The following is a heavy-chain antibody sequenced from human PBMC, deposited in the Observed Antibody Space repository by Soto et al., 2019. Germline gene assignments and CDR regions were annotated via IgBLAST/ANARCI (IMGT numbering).Heavy chain of an antibody. CDR2: INHSGST. CDR3: ASVGYTYGFDY. CDR1: GGSFSGYY. Sequence: SSETLSLTCAVYGGSFSGYYWTWIRQPPGKGLDWIGEINHSGSTNYNPSLKSRVTISLDTSKNQFSLNLSSVTAADTAVYYCASVGYTYGFDYWGQGTLVTVSS. J-gene: IGHJ4*02. D-gene: IGHD5-18*01. V-gene: IGHV4-34*01.